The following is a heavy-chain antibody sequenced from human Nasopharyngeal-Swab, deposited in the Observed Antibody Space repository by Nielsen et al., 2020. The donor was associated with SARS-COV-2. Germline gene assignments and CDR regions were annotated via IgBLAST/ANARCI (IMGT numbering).Heavy chain of an antibody. Sequence: SETLSLTCTVSGGSVSSGSYYWSWIRQPPGKGLEWIRYIYYSGSTNYNPSLKSRVTISLDTSKNQFSLKLSSVTAADSAVYYCARDTRRGGVDYWGQGTLVTVSS. J-gene: IGHJ4*02. CDR1: GGSVSSGSYY. CDR3: ARDTRRGGVDY. D-gene: IGHD2-15*01. V-gene: IGHV4-61*01. CDR2: IYYSGST.